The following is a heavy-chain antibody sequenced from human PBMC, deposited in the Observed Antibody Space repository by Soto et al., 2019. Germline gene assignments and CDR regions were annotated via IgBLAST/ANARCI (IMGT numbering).Heavy chain of an antibody. Sequence: HSQTLSLTCAISGDSVSSNSAAWNWIRQSPSRGLEWLGRTYYRSKWYNDYAVSVKSRITINPDTSKNQFSLQLNSVTPEDTAVYYCARTETSIVGATNAFDIWGQGTMVTVSS. V-gene: IGHV6-1*01. CDR1: GDSVSSNSAA. CDR2: TYYRSKWYN. J-gene: IGHJ3*02. CDR3: ARTETSIVGATNAFDI. D-gene: IGHD1-26*01.